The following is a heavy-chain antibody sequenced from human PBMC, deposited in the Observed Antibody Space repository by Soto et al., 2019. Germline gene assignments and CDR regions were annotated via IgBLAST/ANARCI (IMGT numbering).Heavy chain of an antibody. CDR2: IIPIFGTA. CDR1: GGTFSSYA. D-gene: IGHD6-6*01. Sequence: QVQLVQSGAEVKKPGSSVKVSCKASGGTFSSYAISWVRQAPGQGLEWMGGIIPIFGTANYAQKFQGRVTITADESTSTAYMGLSSLRSEDTAVYYCASDGEIAARLVYYYGMDVWGQGTTVTVSS. CDR3: ASDGEIAARLVYYYGMDV. V-gene: IGHV1-69*01. J-gene: IGHJ6*02.